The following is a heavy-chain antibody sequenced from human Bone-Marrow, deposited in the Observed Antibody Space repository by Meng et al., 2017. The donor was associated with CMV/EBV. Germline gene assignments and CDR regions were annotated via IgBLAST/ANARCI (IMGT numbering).Heavy chain of an antibody. CDR3: AREGDTSGVWDY. V-gene: IGHV4-39*07. Sequence: SETLSLTCTVSGGSISSSSYYWGWIRQPPGKGLEWIGSIYYSGSTYYNPSLKSRVTISVDTSKNQFSLKLSSVTAADTAVYYCAREGDTSGVWDYWGQGTLVTVSS. CDR2: IYYSGST. J-gene: IGHJ4*02. CDR1: GGSISSSSYY. D-gene: IGHD3-16*01.